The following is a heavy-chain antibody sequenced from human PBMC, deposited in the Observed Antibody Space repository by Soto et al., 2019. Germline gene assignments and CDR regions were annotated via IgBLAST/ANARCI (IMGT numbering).Heavy chain of an antibody. CDR1: GYTFTDYY. CDR2: INPKSDTT. CDR3: ARLTTVTTFSRGMDV. Sequence: ASVKVSCKASGYTFTDYYIHWVRQAPGQGPEWMGWINPKSDTTNYAQKFQGRVTMTRDTSISTAYMELRSLRSDDTAMYYCARLTTVTTFSRGMDVWGQGTTVTVSS. D-gene: IGHD4-4*01. V-gene: IGHV1-2*02. J-gene: IGHJ6*02.